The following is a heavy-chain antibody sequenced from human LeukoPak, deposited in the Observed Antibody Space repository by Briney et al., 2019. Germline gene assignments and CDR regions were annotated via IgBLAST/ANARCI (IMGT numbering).Heavy chain of an antibody. J-gene: IGHJ4*02. Sequence: GGALRLSCGASGFTFSNHAMNWVRQAPGKGVEWVSIISGSGTVTYYAESVKGRFTISRDNSKNTLYLQMNSLRAEDTAVYYCAKTSVGEGRIIGSGYFDNWGQGTLVTVSS. V-gene: IGHV3-23*01. CDR2: ISGSGTVT. CDR3: AKTSVGEGRIIGSGYFDN. D-gene: IGHD2-15*01. CDR1: GFTFSNHA.